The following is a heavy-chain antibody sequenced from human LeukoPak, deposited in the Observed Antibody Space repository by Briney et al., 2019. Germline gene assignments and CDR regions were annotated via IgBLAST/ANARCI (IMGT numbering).Heavy chain of an antibody. J-gene: IGHJ4*02. V-gene: IGHV3-21*01. CDR2: ISSSNTHI. Sequence: GGSLRLSCAASGFTFSTYTMNWVRQAPGKGLEWVSSISSSNTHIYYKDSMKGRFTISRDNAKNSLCLQMNTLRAEDTAVYFCARELWFDYWGQGTLVTVSS. CDR1: GFTFSTYT. D-gene: IGHD2-21*01. CDR3: ARELWFDY.